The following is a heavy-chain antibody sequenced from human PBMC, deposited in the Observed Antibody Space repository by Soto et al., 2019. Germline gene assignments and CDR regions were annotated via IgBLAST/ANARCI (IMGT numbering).Heavy chain of an antibody. Sequence: SETLSLTCTVSGGSISSGGYYWSWIRPHPGKGLEWIGYIYYSGSTYYNPSLKSRVTISVDTSKNQFSLKLSSVTAADTAVYYCARVFSDSRSFFDPWGQGTLVTVSS. D-gene: IGHD6-13*01. V-gene: IGHV4-31*02. CDR2: IYYSGST. CDR1: GGSISSGGYY. J-gene: IGHJ5*02. CDR3: ARVFSDSRSFFDP.